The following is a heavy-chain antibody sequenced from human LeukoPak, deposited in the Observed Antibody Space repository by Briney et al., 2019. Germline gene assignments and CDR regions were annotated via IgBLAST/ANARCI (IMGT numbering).Heavy chain of an antibody. D-gene: IGHD3-3*01. V-gene: IGHV1-2*02. Sequence: ASVKVSCKASGYTFTGYYMHWVRQAPGQGLEWMGWINPNSGGTNYAQKFQGRVTMTKDTSISTAYMELSRLRCADTAVYYCARVPYDFWSGYYTGVVTFDIWGQGTMVTVSS. CDR2: INPNSGGT. CDR1: GYTFTGYY. CDR3: ARVPYDFWSGYYTGVVTFDI. J-gene: IGHJ3*02.